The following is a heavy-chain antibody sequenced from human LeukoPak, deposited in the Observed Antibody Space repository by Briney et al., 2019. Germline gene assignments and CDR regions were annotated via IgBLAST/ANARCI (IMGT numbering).Heavy chain of an antibody. V-gene: IGHV4-34*01. CDR3: ARGRLIYCSGGSCYTRRFDP. CDR1: GGSFSGYY. Sequence: SETLSLTCAVYGGSFSGYYWSWIRQPPGKGLEWIGEINHSGSTNYNPSLKGRVTISVDTSKNQFSLKLSSVTAADTAVYYCARGRLIYCSGGSCYTRRFDPWGQGTLVAVSS. D-gene: IGHD2-15*01. J-gene: IGHJ5*02. CDR2: INHSGST.